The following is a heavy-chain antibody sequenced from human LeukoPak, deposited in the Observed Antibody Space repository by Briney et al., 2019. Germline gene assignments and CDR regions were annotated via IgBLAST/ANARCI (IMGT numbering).Heavy chain of an antibody. CDR2: IHYTGKP. V-gene: IGHV4-59*11. CDR1: GSSISGHY. Sequence: PSETLSLTCSVSGSSISGHYWTWLRQPPGKGLEWIGQIHYTGKPDYNPSLKSRITISVDTSKNQVSLQVSSVTAADSAIYYCARFGVDYDMDVWGHGTTVTVFS. J-gene: IGHJ6*02. D-gene: IGHD3-16*01. CDR3: ARFGVDYDMDV.